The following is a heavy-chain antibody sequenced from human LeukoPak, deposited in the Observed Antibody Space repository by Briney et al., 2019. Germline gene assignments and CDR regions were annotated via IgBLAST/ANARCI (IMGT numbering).Heavy chain of an antibody. CDR1: GFTFSGYG. D-gene: IGHD1-26*01. CDR2: ISYDGSNK. V-gene: IGHV3-30*18. Sequence: GRSLRLSCAASGFTFSGYGMHWVRQAPGKGLEWVAFISYDGSNKYYADSVKGRFTISRDQSKNTLYLEMNSLRAEDTAVYYCAKRGNSGIHYFFYGWSQGTLVTVSS. CDR3: AKRGNSGIHYFFYG. J-gene: IGHJ4*02.